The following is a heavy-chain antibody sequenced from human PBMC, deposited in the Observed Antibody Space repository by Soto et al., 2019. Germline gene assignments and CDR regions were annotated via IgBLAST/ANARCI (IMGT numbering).Heavy chain of an antibody. CDR1: GYTFTSYY. Sequence: QVQLVQSGAEVKKPGASVKVSCKASGYTFTSYYMHWVRQAPGQGLEWMGIINPSGGSTSYAQKCQGRVTMTRDTSTSTVYMELSSLRSEDTAVYYCASNAGVSAFDIWGQGTMVTVSS. D-gene: IGHD3-10*01. CDR3: ASNAGVSAFDI. CDR2: INPSGGST. J-gene: IGHJ3*02. V-gene: IGHV1-46*01.